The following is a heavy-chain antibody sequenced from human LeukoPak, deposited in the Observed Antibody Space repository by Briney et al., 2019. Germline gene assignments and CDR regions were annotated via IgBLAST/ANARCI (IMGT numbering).Heavy chain of an antibody. J-gene: IGHJ4*02. D-gene: IGHD3-3*01. CDR2: TYYRSKRYN. V-gene: IGHV6-1*01. Sequence: SQTLSLTCAISGDSVSSNSAAWNWIRQSPSRGLEWLGRTYYRSKRYNDYAVSVKSRITINPDTSKNQFSLQLNSVTPEDTAVYYCARVGLDFWSGYSSFDYWGQGTLVTVSS. CDR3: ARVGLDFWSGYSSFDY. CDR1: GDSVSSNSAA.